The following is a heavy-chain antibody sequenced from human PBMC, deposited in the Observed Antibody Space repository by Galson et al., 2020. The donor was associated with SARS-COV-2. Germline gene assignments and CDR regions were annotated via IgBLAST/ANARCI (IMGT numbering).Heavy chain of an antibody. CDR3: ARGHRGVVPSPVLGLGPFFPYYYMDV. CDR1: GGSFSGYS. J-gene: IGHJ6*03. CDR2: INIGGDT. Sequence: SETLSLTCAVYGGSFSGYSWTWIRQPPGKGLEWIGEINIGGDTNYSPSLRSRVTLSVDSSKNQFSLNLRSLTAADTALYYCARGHRGVVPSPVLGLGPFFPYYYMDVWARGTAVAVSS. D-gene: IGHD3-10*01. V-gene: IGHV4-34*01.